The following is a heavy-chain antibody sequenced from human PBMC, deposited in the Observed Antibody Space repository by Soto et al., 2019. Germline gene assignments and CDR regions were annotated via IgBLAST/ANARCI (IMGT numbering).Heavy chain of an antibody. V-gene: IGHV3-7*01. D-gene: IGHD6-19*01. J-gene: IGHJ5*02. CDR2: IKEDGSDK. CDR3: VVVSLAGS. CDR1: GFHFSSYW. Sequence: EVQLVDSGGGLVQPGGSLRLSCIASGFHFSSYWMSWVRQAPGKGLEWVANIKEDGSDKYYVDSVKGRFTVSRDNAKNSLYLQMNSLRVEDTAVYSCVVVSLAGSWGQGTLVTVSS.